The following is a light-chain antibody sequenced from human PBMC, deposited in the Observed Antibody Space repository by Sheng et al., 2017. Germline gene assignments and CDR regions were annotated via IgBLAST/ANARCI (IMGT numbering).Light chain of an antibody. CDR2: SAS. CDR1: QSINTW. Sequence: DIQMTQSPSTLSASVGDRVTVTCRASQSINTWLAWYQQKPGKAPKLLIYSASILQSGVPSRFSGSGSGTDFTLTISSLQPEDVATYYCQKYNTALGVTFGPGTKVDIK. J-gene: IGKJ3*01. CDR3: QKYNTALGVT. V-gene: IGKV1-27*01.